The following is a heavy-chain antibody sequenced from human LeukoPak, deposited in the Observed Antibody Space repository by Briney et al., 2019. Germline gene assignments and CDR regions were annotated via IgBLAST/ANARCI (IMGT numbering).Heavy chain of an antibody. CDR1: AFSLNAYN. CDR2: ISYTGTYI. CDR3: VRDRGTYRPIDY. D-gene: IGHD1-26*01. V-gene: IGHV3-21*04. J-gene: IGHJ4*02. Sequence: GGSLRLSCAASAFSLNAYNMNWVRQAPGKGLEWVSSISYTGTYIYYADSVKGRFTISRDNAQNSLYLRMNSLRAEDTAIYYCVRDRGTYRPIDYWGQGTLVTVSS.